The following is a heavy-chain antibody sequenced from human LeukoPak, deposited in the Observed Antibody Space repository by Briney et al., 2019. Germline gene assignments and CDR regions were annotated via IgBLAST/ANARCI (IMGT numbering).Heavy chain of an antibody. V-gene: IGHV1-18*01. D-gene: IGHD2-2*01. Sequence: GASVKVSCKASGYTFTSYGISWVRQAPGQGLEWMGWISAYNGNTNYAQKLQGRVTMTTDTSTSTAHMELRSLRSDDTAVYYCARDLGVVVPAAIDYWGQGTLVTVSS. CDR2: ISAYNGNT. CDR1: GYTFTSYG. J-gene: IGHJ4*02. CDR3: ARDLGVVVPAAIDY.